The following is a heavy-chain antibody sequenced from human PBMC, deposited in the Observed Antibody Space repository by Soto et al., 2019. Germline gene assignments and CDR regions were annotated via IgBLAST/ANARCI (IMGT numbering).Heavy chain of an antibody. CDR1: GGSISNHY. V-gene: IGHV4-59*08. CDR2: IYYSGST. D-gene: IGHD1-26*01. Sequence: QVQLQESGPGLVKPSETLSLTCTVSGGSISNHYWSWIRQPTGKGLELIGYIYYSGSTNYKPSLRRRVTISVDTSKNQCSLKLSSVTAADTAVYYCARWVGHFDFWGPGTLVTVSS. CDR3: ARWVGHFDF. J-gene: IGHJ4*02.